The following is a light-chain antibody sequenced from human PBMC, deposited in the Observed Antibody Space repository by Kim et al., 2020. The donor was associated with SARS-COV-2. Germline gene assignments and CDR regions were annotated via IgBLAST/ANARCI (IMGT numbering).Light chain of an antibody. V-gene: IGLV1-40*01. CDR3: QSYDSSLSGYV. CDR2: GNS. J-gene: IGLJ1*01. Sequence: WVTLACTRTSSTIGTGYDVPWYQQLPGTAPKPRIYGNSNRPSGVPDRFSGSKSGTSASLAITGLQAEDEADYYCQSYDSSLSGYVFGTGTKVTVL. CDR1: SSTIGTGYD.